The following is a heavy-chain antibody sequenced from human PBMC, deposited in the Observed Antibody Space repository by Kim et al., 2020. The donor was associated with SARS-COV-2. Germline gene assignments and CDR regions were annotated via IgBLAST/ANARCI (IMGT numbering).Heavy chain of an antibody. D-gene: IGHD3-16*01. CDR3: VRDRWGGAFDF. CDR2: ITKNSATI. Sequence: GGSLRLSCATSGFTFSAYDMNWVRLPPGKGLEWLSFITKNSATIYYADSVEGRFIISRDNAKNSLYLQLNSLRDEDTGVYYCVRDRWGGAFDFCGQGTV. V-gene: IGHV3-48*02. J-gene: IGHJ3*01. CDR1: GFTFSAYD.